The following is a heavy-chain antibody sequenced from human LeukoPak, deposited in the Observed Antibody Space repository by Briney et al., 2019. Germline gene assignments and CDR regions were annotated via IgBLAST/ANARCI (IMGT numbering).Heavy chain of an antibody. J-gene: IGHJ4*02. CDR1: GFTFSSYA. CDR3: VKDRSSWLGDYFDY. D-gene: IGHD6-13*01. Sequence: PGGSLRLSCSASGFTFSSYAMHWVRQAPGKGLEYVSAISSNGGSTYYADSVKGRFTISRDNSKNTLYLQMSSLRAEDTVVYYCVKDRSSWLGDYFDYWGQGTLVTVSS. CDR2: ISSNGGST. V-gene: IGHV3-64D*06.